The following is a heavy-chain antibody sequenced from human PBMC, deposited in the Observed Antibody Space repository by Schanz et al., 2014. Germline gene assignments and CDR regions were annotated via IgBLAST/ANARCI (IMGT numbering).Heavy chain of an antibody. J-gene: IGHJ4*02. CDR2: INPIGGST. CDR1: GYTFTNFF. D-gene: IGHD3-10*01. V-gene: IGHV1-46*03. CDR3: ARGSPENMIRGELDY. Sequence: QVHLVQSGAEVHKPGASLKISCKASGYTFTNFFLHWVRQAPGQGLEWMGIINPIGGSTTYAQKLRGAVTLTTDTSTDAAYLELTSLRSEDTAVYYCARGSPENMIRGELDYWGQGTLXTVSS.